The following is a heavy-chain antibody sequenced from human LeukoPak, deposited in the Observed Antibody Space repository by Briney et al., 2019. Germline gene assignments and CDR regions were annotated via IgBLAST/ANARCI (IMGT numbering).Heavy chain of an antibody. Sequence: SVKVSCKASGGTFSSYAISWVRQAPGQGLEWMGRIIPILGIANYAQKFQGRATITADKSTSTAYMELSSLRSEDTAVYYCARDPYGDGPTSGMDVWGQGTTVTVSS. D-gene: IGHD4-17*01. J-gene: IGHJ6*02. CDR2: IIPILGIA. CDR3: ARDPYGDGPTSGMDV. V-gene: IGHV1-69*04. CDR1: GGTFSSYA.